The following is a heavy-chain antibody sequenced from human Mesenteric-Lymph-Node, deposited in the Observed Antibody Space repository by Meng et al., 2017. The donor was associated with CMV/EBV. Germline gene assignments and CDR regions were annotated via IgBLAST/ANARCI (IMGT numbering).Heavy chain of an antibody. J-gene: IGHJ4*02. CDR3: ARGSSYDILTGYFDY. CDR2: SNHSGST. D-gene: IGHD3-9*01. Sequence: WCAGLLTPSETLSVSCAVYGWSFSGYYWNWIRQSPEKVLEWIGESNHSGSTTYNPSFTSRIIISVDTSTHQISLNMSSVTAADTAVYYCARGSSYDILTGYFDYWGQGALVTVSS. V-gene: IGHV4-34*01. CDR1: GWSFSGYY.